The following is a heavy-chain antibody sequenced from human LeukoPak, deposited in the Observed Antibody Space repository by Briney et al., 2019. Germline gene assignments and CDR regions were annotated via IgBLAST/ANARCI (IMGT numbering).Heavy chain of an antibody. CDR2: ISSSGSTI. CDR1: GFTFSSYE. D-gene: IGHD6-19*01. J-gene: IGHJ4*02. V-gene: IGHV3-48*03. CDR3: ARCVAVAGSDY. Sequence: GGSLRLSCAASGFTFSSYEMNWVRQAPGKGLEWVSYISSSGSTIYYADSVKGRFTISRDNAKNSLYLQMNSLRAEDTAVYYCARCVAVAGSDYWGQGTLVTVSS.